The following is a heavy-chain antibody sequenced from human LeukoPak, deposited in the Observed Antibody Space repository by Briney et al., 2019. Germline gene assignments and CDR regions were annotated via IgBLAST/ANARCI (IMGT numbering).Heavy chain of an antibody. V-gene: IGHV3-48*02. CDR1: GFSLSDYD. CDR3: ARGLGYNWFGP. CDR2: ISKRSENM. Sequence: GGSMRLSCAASGFSLSDYDMNWVRQAARKGLEWVSFISKRSENMYYADSVKGRFTISRDKAKNSLYLQMNSLRNEYTAVYYCARGLGYNWFGPWGQGTLVTVSS. J-gene: IGHJ5*02.